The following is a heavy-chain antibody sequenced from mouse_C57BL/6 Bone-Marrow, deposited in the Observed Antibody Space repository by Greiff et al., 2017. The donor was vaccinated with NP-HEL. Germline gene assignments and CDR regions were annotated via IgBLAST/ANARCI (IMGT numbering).Heavy chain of an antibody. V-gene: IGHV2-2*01. Sequence: QVQLQQSGPGLVQPSQSLSITCTVSGFSLTSYGVHWVRQSPGKSLEWLGVIWSGGSTDYNAANISRLSIIKDNSKSQISFKMNSLQADDTAIYDCARKGGYYPLYWYFDVWGTGTTVTVSS. CDR1: GFSLTSYG. CDR2: IWSGGST. D-gene: IGHD2-3*01. J-gene: IGHJ1*03. CDR3: ARKGGYYPLYWYFDV.